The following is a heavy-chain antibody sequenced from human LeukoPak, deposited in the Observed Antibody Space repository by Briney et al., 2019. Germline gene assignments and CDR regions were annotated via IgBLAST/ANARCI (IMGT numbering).Heavy chain of an antibody. CDR1: GFTFSDHY. V-gene: IGHV3-72*01. CDR3: TKLARAPRDFDY. D-gene: IGHD3-10*01. Sequence: PGGSLRLSCAASGFTFSDHYIDWVRQAPGKGLEWVGRSRDKGNSYTTAYAAPVRGRFTISRDDSKNSLYLQMNSLKIEDTAVYYCTKLARAPRDFDYWGQGTLVTVSS. CDR2: SRDKGNSYTT. J-gene: IGHJ4*01.